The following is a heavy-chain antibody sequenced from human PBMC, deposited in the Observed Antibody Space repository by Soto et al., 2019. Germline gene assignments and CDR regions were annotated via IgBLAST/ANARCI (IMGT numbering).Heavy chain of an antibody. J-gene: IGHJ4*02. V-gene: IGHV4-39*01. CDR2: IYYSGST. CDR1: GGSISSSSYY. Sequence: PSETLSLTCTVSGGSISSSSYYWGWIRQPPGKGLEWIGSIYYSGSTYYNPSLKSRVTISVDTSKNQFSLKLSSVTAADTAVYYCARHKFIAAAGGGVDYWGQGTLVTVSS. CDR3: ARHKFIAAAGGGVDY. D-gene: IGHD6-13*01.